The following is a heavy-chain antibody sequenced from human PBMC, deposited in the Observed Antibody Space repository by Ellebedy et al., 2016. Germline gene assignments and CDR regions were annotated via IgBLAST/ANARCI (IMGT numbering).Heavy chain of an antibody. D-gene: IGHD3-10*01. CDR3: ARGFDGSGSYYYYGMDV. Sequence: ASVKVSCKASGYTFTSYGISWVRQATGQGLEWMGWMNPNSGSTGYAQKFQGRVTMTRNTSISTAYVELSSLRSEDTAVYYCARGFDGSGSYYYYGMDVWGQGTTVTVS. J-gene: IGHJ6*02. CDR2: MNPNSGST. V-gene: IGHV1-8*02. CDR1: GYTFTSYG.